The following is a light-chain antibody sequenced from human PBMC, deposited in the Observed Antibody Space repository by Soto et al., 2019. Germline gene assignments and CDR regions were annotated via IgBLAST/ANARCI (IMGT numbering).Light chain of an antibody. CDR1: QSVSSY. V-gene: IGKV3-11*01. J-gene: IGKJ5*01. CDR2: DAS. CDR3: QQRQHWPPIT. Sequence: EVVLTQSPATLSLSPGERATLSCRASQSVSSYLAWYQQKPGQAPRLLIYDASNRATGTPARFGGSGSGTDFTLTISSLEPEDFAVYYCQQRQHWPPITFGQGTRLEI.